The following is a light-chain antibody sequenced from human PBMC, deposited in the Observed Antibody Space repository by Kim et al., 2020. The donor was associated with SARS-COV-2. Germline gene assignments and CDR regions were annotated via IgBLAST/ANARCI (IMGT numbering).Light chain of an antibody. V-gene: IGLV3-1*01. CDR3: QVWDSDSAI. CDR1: RLGDKY. CDR2: RDN. J-gene: IGLJ2*01. Sequence: SSELTQPPSVFVSPGQTAIITCSGDRLGDKYVCWYQQKPGQSPVVVIYRDNKRPSGTPERFSGSNSGNTATLTISGTEAMDEADYYCQVWDSDSAIFGGG.